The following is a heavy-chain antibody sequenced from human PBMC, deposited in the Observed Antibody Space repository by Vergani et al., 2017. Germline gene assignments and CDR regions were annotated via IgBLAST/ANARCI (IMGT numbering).Heavy chain of an antibody. CDR1: GGTFSSYA. J-gene: IGHJ6*02. V-gene: IGHV1-69*12. CDR2: ISPIFGTA. Sequence: QVQLVQSGAEVKKPGSPVKASCKAPGGTFSSYAISWVRQAPGQGLEWMGGISPIFGTANYAQKFQGRVTITADESTSTAYMELSSLRSEDTAVYYCARDPHIAVAGIAKYGMDVWGQGTTVTVSS. D-gene: IGHD6-19*01. CDR3: ARDPHIAVAGIAKYGMDV.